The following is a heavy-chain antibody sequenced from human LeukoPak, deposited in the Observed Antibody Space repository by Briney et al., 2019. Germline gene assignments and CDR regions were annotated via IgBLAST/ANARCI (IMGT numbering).Heavy chain of an antibody. D-gene: IGHD2-2*01. CDR2: IIPILGIA. J-gene: IGHJ4*02. CDR1: GYTLTELS. V-gene: IGHV1-69*02. CDR3: ARTYCSSTSCYVKATYFDY. Sequence: ASVKVSCKVSGYTLTELSMHWVRQAPGQGLEWMGRIIPILGIANYAQKFQGRVTITADKSTSTAYMELSSLRSEDTAVYYCARTYCSSTSCYVKATYFDYWGQGTLVTVSS.